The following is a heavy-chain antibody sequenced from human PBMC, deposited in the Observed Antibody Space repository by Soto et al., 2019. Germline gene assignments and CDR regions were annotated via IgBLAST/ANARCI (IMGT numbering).Heavy chain of an antibody. D-gene: IGHD3-3*01. CDR3: ARVGIRNYDFWSGPPYYYYGMDV. V-gene: IGHV1-18*01. Sequence: GASVKVSCKASGYTFTSSGISWVRQAPGQGLEWMGWISAYNGNTNYAQKLQGRVTMTTDTSTSTAYMGLRSLRSDDTAVYYCARVGIRNYDFWSGPPYYYYGMDVWGQGTTVTVAS. CDR2: ISAYNGNT. J-gene: IGHJ6*02. CDR1: GYTFTSSG.